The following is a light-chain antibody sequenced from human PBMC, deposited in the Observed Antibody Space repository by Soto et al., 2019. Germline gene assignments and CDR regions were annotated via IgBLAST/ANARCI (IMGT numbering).Light chain of an antibody. CDR2: GAS. V-gene: IGKV3-15*01. J-gene: IGKJ4*01. Sequence: EIVMTQSPATLSVSPGERATLSCRASQSVNDNLAWYQQNPGQAPRLLIYGASSRATGIPGRFSGSGSGTEFPLTISSLQSEDFAVYYCQQYNDWPPLTFGGGNKVEIK. CDR1: QSVNDN. CDR3: QQYNDWPPLT.